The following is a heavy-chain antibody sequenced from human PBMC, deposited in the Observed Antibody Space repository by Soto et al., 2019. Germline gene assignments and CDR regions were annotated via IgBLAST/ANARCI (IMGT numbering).Heavy chain of an antibody. CDR3: AREEVSARKHYGMDV. CDR1: GFTFSSYA. V-gene: IGHV3-30-3*01. Sequence: QVQLVESGGGVVQPGRSLRLCWAASGFTFSSYAMHWVRQAPGKGLEWVAIISYDGSNKYYSDYVKGRFTISRDNSKNTLYLQMNSLRAEDTAVYYCAREEVSARKHYGMDVWGQGTTVTVSS. CDR2: ISYDGSNK. D-gene: IGHD1-20*01. J-gene: IGHJ6*02.